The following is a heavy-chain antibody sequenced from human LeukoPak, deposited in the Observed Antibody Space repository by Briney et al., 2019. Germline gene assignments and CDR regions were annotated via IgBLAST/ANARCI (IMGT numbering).Heavy chain of an antibody. CDR1: GFTFSDYY. CDR3: ARAPVGYYDILTGYYNSVPNYYFDY. CDR2: IYYSGST. J-gene: IGHJ4*02. V-gene: IGHV4-59*01. D-gene: IGHD3-9*01. Sequence: GSLRLSCAASGFTFSDYYMSWIRQPPGKGLEWVGYIYYSGSTNYNPSLKSRVTISVDTSKNQFSLKLSSVTAADTAVYYCARAPVGYYDILTGYYNSVPNYYFDYWGQGTLVTVSS.